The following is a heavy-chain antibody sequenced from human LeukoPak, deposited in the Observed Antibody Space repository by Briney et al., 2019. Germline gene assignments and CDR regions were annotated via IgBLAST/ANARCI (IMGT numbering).Heavy chain of an antibody. Sequence: SVKASCKASGFTFTSSAMQWVRQARGQRLEWIGWIVVGSGNTNYAQKFQERVTTTRDMSTSTAYMELSSLRSEDTAVYYCAAATIRTSGYGVQLPLDYWGQGTLVTVSS. CDR2: IVVGSGNT. V-gene: IGHV1-58*02. CDR3: AAATIRTSGYGVQLPLDY. D-gene: IGHD5-12*01. J-gene: IGHJ4*02. CDR1: GFTFTSSA.